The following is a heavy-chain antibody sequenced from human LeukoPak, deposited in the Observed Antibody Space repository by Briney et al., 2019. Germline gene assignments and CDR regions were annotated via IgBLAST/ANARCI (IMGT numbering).Heavy chain of an antibody. CDR1: GFTFGDYA. V-gene: IGHV3-49*03. CDR2: IRSKAYGGTI. CDR3: TRTMRSSWFGGTFDY. J-gene: IGHJ4*02. D-gene: IGHD3-10*01. Sequence: GGSLRLSCTASGFTFGDYAMSWFRQAPGKGLEWVGFIRSKAYGGTIEYAASVKGRFTISRDDSKSIAYLQMNSLKTEDTAVYYCTRTMRSSWFGGTFDYWGQGTLVTVSS.